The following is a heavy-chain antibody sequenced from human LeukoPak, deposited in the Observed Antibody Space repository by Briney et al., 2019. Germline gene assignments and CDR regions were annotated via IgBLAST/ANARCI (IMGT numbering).Heavy chain of an antibody. J-gene: IGHJ4*02. CDR3: ASNYYRSESPWDY. V-gene: IGHV1-69*06. CDR1: RGTFSSYA. CDR2: IIPIFGTA. D-gene: IGHD3-10*01. Sequence: SVKVSCKASRGTFSSYAISGVRQAPGQELEWMGGIIPIFGTANYAQKFQGRVTITADKSTSTAYMELSSLRSDDTAVYYCASNYYRSESPWDYWGQGTLVTVSS.